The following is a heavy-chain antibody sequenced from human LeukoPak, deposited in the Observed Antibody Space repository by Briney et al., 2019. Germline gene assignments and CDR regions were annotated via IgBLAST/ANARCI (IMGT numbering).Heavy chain of an antibody. V-gene: IGHV4-39*07. CDR1: GGSISSSYYY. Sequence: PSETLSLTCTVSGGSISSSYYYWGWIRQPPGKGLEWIGSIYYSGSTNYNPSLKSRVTISVDTSKNQFSLKLSSVTAADTAVYYCARERVGYFLEWLFDYWGQGTLVTVSS. CDR2: IYYSGST. J-gene: IGHJ4*02. CDR3: ARERVGYFLEWLFDY. D-gene: IGHD3-3*01.